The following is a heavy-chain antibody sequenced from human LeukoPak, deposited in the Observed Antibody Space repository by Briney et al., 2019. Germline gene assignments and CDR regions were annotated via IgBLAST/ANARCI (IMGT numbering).Heavy chain of an antibody. D-gene: IGHD6-19*01. Sequence: SETLSLTCTVSGGSISSYYWSWIRQPPGKGLGWIGYIYTSGSTNYNPSLKSRVTISVDTSKNQFSLKLSSVTAADTAVYYCARWGSGWYGVDYWGQGTLVTVSS. CDR2: IYTSGST. CDR1: GGSISSYY. V-gene: IGHV4-4*09. CDR3: ARWGSGWYGVDY. J-gene: IGHJ4*02.